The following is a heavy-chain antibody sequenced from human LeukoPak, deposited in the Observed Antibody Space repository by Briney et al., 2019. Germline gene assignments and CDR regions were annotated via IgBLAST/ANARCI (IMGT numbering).Heavy chain of an antibody. J-gene: IGHJ4*02. Sequence: SVKVFCKASGGTFSSYAISWVRQAPGQGLEWMGGIIPIFGTANYAQKFQGRVTITADESTSTAYMELSSLRSEDTAVYYCARVGYSSGRGSFDYWGQGTLVTVSS. CDR3: ARVGYSSGRGSFDY. CDR2: IIPIFGTA. V-gene: IGHV1-69*13. D-gene: IGHD6-19*01. CDR1: GGTFSSYA.